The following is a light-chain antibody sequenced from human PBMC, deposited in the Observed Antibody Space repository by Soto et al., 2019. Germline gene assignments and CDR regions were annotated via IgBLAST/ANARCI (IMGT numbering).Light chain of an antibody. CDR2: EDN. CDR1: SSDVGSYNL. J-gene: IGLJ2*01. Sequence: QSALTQPASVSGSPGQSITISCTGTSSDVGSYNLVSWYQQHPGKAPKLMILEDNKRPSGVSNRFSGSKSGNTASLTISGLQAEDEADYYGCSYAGSSTFVIFGGGTKLTVL. V-gene: IGLV2-23*02. CDR3: CSYAGSSTFVI.